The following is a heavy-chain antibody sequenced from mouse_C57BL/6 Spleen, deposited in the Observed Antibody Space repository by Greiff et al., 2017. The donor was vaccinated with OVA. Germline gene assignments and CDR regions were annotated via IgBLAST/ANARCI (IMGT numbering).Heavy chain of an antibody. Sequence: VQLKQPGAELVKPGDSVKLSCKVSGYTFTSYWMQWVKQRPGQGLEWIGEIDPSDSSTNYNQKFKGKATLTVDTSSSTAYMQLSSLTSEDSAVYYCARGWNCDFDYWGQGTTLTVSS. D-gene: IGHD1-1*02. CDR3: ARGWNCDFDY. CDR1: GYTFTSYW. V-gene: IGHV1-50*01. J-gene: IGHJ2*01. CDR2: IDPSDSST.